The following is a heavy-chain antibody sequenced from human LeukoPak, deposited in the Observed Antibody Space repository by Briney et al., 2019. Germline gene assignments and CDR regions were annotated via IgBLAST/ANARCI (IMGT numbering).Heavy chain of an antibody. CDR3: AKDRNDYVWGSYGDY. J-gene: IGHJ4*02. Sequence: GGSLRLSCAASGFTFSSYAMSWVRQAPGKGLEWVSAISGSGGSTYYADSVKGRFTISRDNSKNTLYLQMNSLRAEDTAVYYCAKDRNDYVWGSYGDYWGQGTLVTVSS. D-gene: IGHD3-16*01. CDR2: ISGSGGST. V-gene: IGHV3-23*01. CDR1: GFTFSSYA.